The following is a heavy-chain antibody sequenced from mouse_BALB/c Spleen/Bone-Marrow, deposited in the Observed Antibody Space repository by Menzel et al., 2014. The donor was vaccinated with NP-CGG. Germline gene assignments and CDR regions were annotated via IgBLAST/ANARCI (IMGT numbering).Heavy chain of an antibody. V-gene: IGHV2-9*02. Sequence: VMLVESGPGLVAPSQSLSITCTVSGFSLXSYGVHWVRQPPGEGLEWLGVIWAGGSTNYNSALMSRLSISKDNSKSQVFLKMNSLQTDDTAMYYCARYYLYAMDYWGQGTSVTVSS. CDR1: GFSLXSYG. D-gene: IGHD1-1*02. J-gene: IGHJ4*01. CDR3: ARYYLYAMDY. CDR2: IWAGGST.